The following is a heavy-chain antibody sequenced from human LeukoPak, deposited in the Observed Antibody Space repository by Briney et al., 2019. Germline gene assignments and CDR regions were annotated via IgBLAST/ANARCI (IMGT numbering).Heavy chain of an antibody. Sequence: ASVKVSCKASGYTFTGYYMHWVRQAPGQGLEWMGWINPDNGGTNYAQKFQGRVTMTRDMSISTAYMELSRLRSDDTAVYYCARDPSDSGYDYLYYFDYWGQGTLVTVSS. CDR3: ARDPSDSGYDYLYYFDY. CDR1: GYTFTGYY. J-gene: IGHJ4*02. V-gene: IGHV1-2*02. D-gene: IGHD5-12*01. CDR2: INPDNGGT.